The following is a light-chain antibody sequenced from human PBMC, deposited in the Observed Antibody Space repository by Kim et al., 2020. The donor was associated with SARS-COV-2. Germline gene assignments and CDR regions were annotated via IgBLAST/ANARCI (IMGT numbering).Light chain of an antibody. CDR1: QSVNDK. Sequence: TQSPATLSVSPGETATLSCGASQSVNDKLAWYQLKPGQAPRLLVFHASTRATGIPARFSGSRSGTDFTLTISSLQSEDIAIYYCQQYDDWPPFTFGQGAKLAI. V-gene: IGKV3-15*01. J-gene: IGKJ2*01. CDR3: QQYDDWPPFT. CDR2: HAS.